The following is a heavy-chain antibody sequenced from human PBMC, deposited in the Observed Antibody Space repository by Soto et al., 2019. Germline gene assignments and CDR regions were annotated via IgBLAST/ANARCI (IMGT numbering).Heavy chain of an antibody. J-gene: IGHJ4*02. CDR3: ARNTSGRYFDC. V-gene: IGHV4-38-2*02. CDR2: IYNSGST. D-gene: IGHD6-19*01. CDR1: NSSVNNRYY. Sequence: PSETLSLTCIVSNSSVNNRYYWGFIRQPPGKGLEWIASIYNSGSTHYNPSLKSRATISVDTSNNQFSLRLSSVTAADTAVYYCARNTSGRYFDCWGQGTLVTVSS.